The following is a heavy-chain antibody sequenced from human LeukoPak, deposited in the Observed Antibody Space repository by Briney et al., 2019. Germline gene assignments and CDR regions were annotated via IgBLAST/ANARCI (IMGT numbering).Heavy chain of an antibody. D-gene: IGHD2-15*01. J-gene: IGHJ4*02. Sequence: AGSLRLSGAASGFTFSSYSMNWVRQAPGKGLEWVSSISSSSSYIYYADSVKGRFTISRDNVKNSLYLQMDNLRADDTAVDYCARSFLSRSAAATDYWGQGTLVTVSS. CDR1: GFTFSSYS. CDR3: ARSFLSRSAAATDY. CDR2: ISSSSSYI. V-gene: IGHV3-21*01.